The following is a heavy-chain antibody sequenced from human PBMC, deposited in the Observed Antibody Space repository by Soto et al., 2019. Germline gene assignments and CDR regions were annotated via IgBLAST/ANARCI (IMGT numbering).Heavy chain of an antibody. Sequence: PGESLKISCKGSGYSFTSYWIGWVRQIPWKGLEWMGIIYPGDSYTTYSPSFRGQVTISADKSISTAYLQWSSLKASDTAMYYCARPYDSRILDASDTWGQGTLVNVSS. CDR1: GYSFTSYW. D-gene: IGHD3-10*01. V-gene: IGHV5-51*01. J-gene: IGHJ3*02. CDR2: IYPGDSYT. CDR3: ARPYDSRILDASDT.